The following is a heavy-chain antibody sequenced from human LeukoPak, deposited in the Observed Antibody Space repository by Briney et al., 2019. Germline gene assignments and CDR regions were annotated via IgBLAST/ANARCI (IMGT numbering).Heavy chain of an antibody. D-gene: IGHD6-19*01. CDR2: IRSKTYGGTT. CDR1: GFTFAGYA. Sequence: GGSLRLSCTASGFTFAGYALNWFRQAPGKGLEWIGFIRSKTYGGTTDYAASVTGRFTISRDDSKSVAYLQMNSLKTEDTAVYYCTRCNSGRFGNDYFDYWGQGSLLTVSS. J-gene: IGHJ4*02. CDR3: TRCNSGRFGNDYFDY. V-gene: IGHV3-49*03.